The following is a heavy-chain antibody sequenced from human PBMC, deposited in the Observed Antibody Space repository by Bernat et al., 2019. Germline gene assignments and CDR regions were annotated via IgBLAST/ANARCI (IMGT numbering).Heavy chain of an antibody. CDR2: ISNDGRNK. CDR1: GFTFSSYG. CDR3: AKERDSSDGCGGGFDY. Sequence: QVQLVESGGGVVQPGRSLRLSCAASGFTFSSYGMHWVRQAPGKGLEWVAVISNDGRNKYYADALQARLTMSRANSKNTLYMQMNSMRVEDTAVYYGAKERDSSDGCGGGFDYWGQGTLVTVSS. J-gene: IGHJ4*02. V-gene: IGHV3-30*18. D-gene: IGHD6-25*01.